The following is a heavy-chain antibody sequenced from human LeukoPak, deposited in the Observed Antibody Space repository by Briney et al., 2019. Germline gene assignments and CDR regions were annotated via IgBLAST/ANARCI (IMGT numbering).Heavy chain of an antibody. CDR2: ISGSDSST. CDR1: GFTFSSYA. J-gene: IGHJ4*02. D-gene: IGHD2-2*01. CDR3: AKDRRVGCSTTTCYLFDS. V-gene: IGHV3-23*01. Sequence: GGSLRLSCAASGFTFSSYAMSWVRQAPGKGLEWVSVISGSDSSTYYADSVKGRFTISRDKSKNTLYLQMNSLRAEDTAIYSCAKDRRVGCSTTTCYLFDSWGQGTLVTVSS.